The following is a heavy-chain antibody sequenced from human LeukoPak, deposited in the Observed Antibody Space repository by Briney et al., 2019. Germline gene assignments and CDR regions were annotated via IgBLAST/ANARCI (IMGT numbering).Heavy chain of an antibody. CDR2: ISTYNGNT. CDR1: GYTFSSHG. Sequence: APVKVSCQASGYTFSSHGISWVRQAPGKRVVWMGWISTYNGNTNYAQKLQGRVSMTTDTSTSTAYMELRSLRSDDTAVYYCARDLFFITMVRGELFYWGQGTLVTVSS. J-gene: IGHJ4*02. V-gene: IGHV1-18*01. D-gene: IGHD3-10*01. CDR3: ARDLFFITMVRGELFY.